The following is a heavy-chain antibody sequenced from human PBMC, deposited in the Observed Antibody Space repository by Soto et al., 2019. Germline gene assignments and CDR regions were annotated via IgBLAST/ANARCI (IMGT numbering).Heavy chain of an antibody. D-gene: IGHD6-19*01. CDR1: GYSIRSSDW. Sequence: SETLSLTCAVYGYSIRSSDWWGWIRQPPGRGLEWIGYITHGGSTNYNPSLKRRVTMSVDPSKNQFSLNLTSVTAVDTAVYYCARMAVTTFYYYAMDVWGQGTTVTVSS. CDR3: ARMAVTTFYYYAMDV. CDR2: ITHGGST. J-gene: IGHJ6*02. V-gene: IGHV4-28*01.